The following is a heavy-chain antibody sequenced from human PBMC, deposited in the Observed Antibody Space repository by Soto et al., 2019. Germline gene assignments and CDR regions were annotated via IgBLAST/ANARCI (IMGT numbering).Heavy chain of an antibody. CDR1: GYTFTSYY. V-gene: IGHV1-46*01. Sequence: ASVKVSCKASGYTFTSYYVHWVRQVPRQGLEWMGMTSPSGDSTGYAQKFRGRVTVTRDTSTSTVYMELSSLKSEDTAVYYCARDWELGFWGQGTLVTVSS. CDR2: TSPSGDST. J-gene: IGHJ4*02. D-gene: IGHD1-26*01. CDR3: ARDWELGF.